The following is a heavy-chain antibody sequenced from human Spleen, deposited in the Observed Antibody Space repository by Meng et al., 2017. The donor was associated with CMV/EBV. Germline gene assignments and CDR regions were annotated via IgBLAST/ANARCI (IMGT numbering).Heavy chain of an antibody. Sequence: GESLKISCAASGFTFSDFHLTWIRQPPGKGLEWVSYISSSGRAVHYADSLRGRFTVSRDNAKNSLYLQMNSLRADDTAVYYCARSLFDSNDPFDYWGQGAVVTVSS. CDR3: ARSLFDSNDPFDY. J-gene: IGHJ4*02. CDR1: GFTFSDFH. D-gene: IGHD3-22*01. V-gene: IGHV3-11*04. CDR2: ISSSGRAV.